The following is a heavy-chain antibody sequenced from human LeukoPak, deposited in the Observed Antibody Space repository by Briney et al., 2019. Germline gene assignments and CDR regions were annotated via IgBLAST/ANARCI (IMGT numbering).Heavy chain of an antibody. J-gene: IGHJ3*02. CDR1: GFTFRSYA. Sequence: PGGSLRLSCAASGFTFRSYAMNWVRQAPGKGLEWVSVISGSGGSTYYADSVKGRFTISRDNSKNTLYLQMNSLRAEGTAVYYCSLSGDNDAFDIWGQGTKVTVSS. CDR2: ISGSGGST. CDR3: SLSGDNDAFDI. D-gene: IGHD3-10*01. V-gene: IGHV3-23*01.